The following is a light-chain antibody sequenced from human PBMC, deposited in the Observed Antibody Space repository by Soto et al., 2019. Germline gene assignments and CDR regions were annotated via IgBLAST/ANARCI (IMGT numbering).Light chain of an antibody. CDR1: QSVSVN. Sequence: EIVMTQSPVTLSVSTGERATLSCSASQSVSVNLAWYQQKPGQAPRLLIYGASSRATGIPDRFSGSGSGTDFTLTISRLEPEDFAVYYCQQYGSSLSTFGQGTRLEI. CDR2: GAS. V-gene: IGKV3-20*01. CDR3: QQYGSSLST. J-gene: IGKJ5*01.